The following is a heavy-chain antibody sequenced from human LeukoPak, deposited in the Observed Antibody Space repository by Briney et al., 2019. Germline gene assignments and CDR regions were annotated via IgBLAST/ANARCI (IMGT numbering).Heavy chain of an antibody. D-gene: IGHD1-1*01. Sequence: GGSLRLSCAASGFTFSSSWMSWVRQAPGKGLEWVATINEVGSDKQYMDSVKGRLSISRDNPRNSLYLQMNGPRAEDTAVYFCARHGNWAFDFWGQGTMVTVSS. J-gene: IGHJ3*01. CDR1: GFTFSSSW. CDR3: ARHGNWAFDF. CDR2: INEVGSDK. V-gene: IGHV3-7*04.